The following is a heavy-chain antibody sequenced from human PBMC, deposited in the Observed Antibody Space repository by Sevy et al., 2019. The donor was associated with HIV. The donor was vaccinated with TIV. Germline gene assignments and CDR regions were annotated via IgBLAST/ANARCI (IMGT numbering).Heavy chain of an antibody. CDR2: IYSGCST. Sequence: GGSLRLSCAASGFTVSSNYMSWVRQAPGKGLEWVSVIYSGCSTYYADSVKGRFTISRDNSKNTLYLQMNGLRAEDTAVYYCARDRWGGLDPWGQGTLVTVSS. V-gene: IGHV3-53*01. CDR1: GFTVSSNY. D-gene: IGHD1-26*01. CDR3: ARDRWGGLDP. J-gene: IGHJ5*02.